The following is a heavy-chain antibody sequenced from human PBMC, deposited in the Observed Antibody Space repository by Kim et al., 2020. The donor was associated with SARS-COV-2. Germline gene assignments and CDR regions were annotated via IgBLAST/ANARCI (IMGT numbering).Heavy chain of an antibody. Sequence: NPPPKSRVTISVDTSQNPFSLRLSSVTAADTAVYYCAGNIIVGAGYGMDVWGQGTTVTVSS. CDR3: AGNIIVGAGYGMDV. V-gene: IGHV4-4*09. D-gene: IGHD1-26*01. J-gene: IGHJ6*02.